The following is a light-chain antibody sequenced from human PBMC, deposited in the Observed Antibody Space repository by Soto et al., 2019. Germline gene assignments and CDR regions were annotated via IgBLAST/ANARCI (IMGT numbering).Light chain of an antibody. V-gene: IGLV2-8*01. CDR1: SSDVGGYNY. J-gene: IGLJ1*01. CDR2: EVT. CDR3: SSYVGSNNYV. Sequence: QSALTQPPYASGSPGQSVTISCTGTSSDVGGYNYVSWYRQHPGKAPKLIIYEVTKRPPGVPDRFSGSKSGNTASLTVSGLQAEDEADYYCSSYVGSNNYVFGPGTKVTVL.